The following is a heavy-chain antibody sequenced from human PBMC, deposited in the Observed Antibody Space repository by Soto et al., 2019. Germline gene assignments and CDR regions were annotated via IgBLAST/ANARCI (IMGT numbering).Heavy chain of an antibody. CDR1: GFNFNTFA. CDR3: AKDPTSPWTANWVDP. Sequence: GGSLRLSCAASGFNFNTFAMSWIRQAPGKGLEWVSHISSSGGSRDYADSVRGRFTISRDNSKNILFLQMNSLRVDDTAIYYCAKDPTSPWTANWVDPWGKGTLVTVS. CDR2: ISSSGGSR. V-gene: IGHV3-23*01. D-gene: IGHD1-1*01. J-gene: IGHJ5*02.